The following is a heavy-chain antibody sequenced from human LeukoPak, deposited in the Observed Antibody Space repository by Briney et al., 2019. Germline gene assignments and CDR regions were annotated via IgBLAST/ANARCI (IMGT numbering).Heavy chain of an antibody. CDR1: GFTFSSYW. D-gene: IGHD3-3*01. J-gene: IGHJ3*02. CDR3: ARNLEWLFPGAFDI. CDR2: IKQDGSEK. V-gene: IGHV3-7*01. Sequence: SGGSLRLSCAASGFTFSSYWMSWVRQAPGKGLEWVANIKQDGSEKYYVDSVKGRFTISRDNAKNSLYLQMNSLRAEDTAVYYCARNLEWLFPGAFDIWGQGTMVTVSS.